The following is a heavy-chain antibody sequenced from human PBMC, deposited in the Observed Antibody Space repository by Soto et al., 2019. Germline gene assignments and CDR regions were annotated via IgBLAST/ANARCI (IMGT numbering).Heavy chain of an antibody. Sequence: QVQLQESGPGLVQPSQTLSLTCTVSGDSISSGAYYWSWIRQPPGKGLEWIGYIYHSGATYYNPSREGRVTMSVDTSKIPFSLRLSSVTAADPAVYYGAQDGGYATVDRWGQGTLVTVSS. J-gene: IGHJ5*02. CDR2: IYHSGAT. CDR1: GDSISSGAYY. D-gene: IGHD2-15*01. CDR3: AQDGGYATVDR. V-gene: IGHV4-30-4*01.